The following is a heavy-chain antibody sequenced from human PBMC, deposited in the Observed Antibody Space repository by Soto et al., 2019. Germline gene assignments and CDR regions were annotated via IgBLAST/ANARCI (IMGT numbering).Heavy chain of an antibody. CDR1: GGSFSGYY. D-gene: IGHD5-18*01. V-gene: IGHV4-34*01. J-gene: IGHJ6*02. CDR2: INHSGST. CDR3: ARGPPGSYGYIGYYYYGMDV. Sequence: SETLSLTCAVYGGSFSGYYWSWIRQPPGKGLEWIGEINHSGSTNYNPSLKSRVTISVDTSKNQFSLKLSSVTAADTAVYYCARGPPGSYGYIGYYYYGMDVWGQGTTVTVSS.